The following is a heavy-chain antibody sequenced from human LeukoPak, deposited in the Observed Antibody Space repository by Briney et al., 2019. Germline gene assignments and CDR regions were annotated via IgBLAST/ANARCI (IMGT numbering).Heavy chain of an antibody. CDR2: IYHSGST. CDR3: ARAENYYGSGSYYYFDD. CDR1: GGSISSSNW. Sequence: PSGTLSLTCAVSGGSISSSNWWSWVREPPGKGLEGIGEIYHSGSTNYNPSLKSRVTISVDKSKNQFSLKLSSVTAADTAVYYWARAENYYGSGSYYYFDDWGQGTLVTVSS. V-gene: IGHV4-4*02. J-gene: IGHJ4*02. D-gene: IGHD3-10*01.